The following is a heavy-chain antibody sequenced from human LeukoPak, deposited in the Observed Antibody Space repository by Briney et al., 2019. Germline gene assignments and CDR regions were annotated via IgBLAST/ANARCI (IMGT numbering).Heavy chain of an antibody. CDR2: ISYDGSNK. Sequence: GGSLRLSCAASGFTFSSYGMHWVRQAPGKGLEWVAVISYDGSNKYYADSVKGRFTISRDNSKNTLYLQMNSLRAEDTAVYYCAKDPLKHYYYDSSGYYSPQPITDYWGQGTLVTVSS. V-gene: IGHV3-30*18. D-gene: IGHD3-22*01. CDR3: AKDPLKHYYYDSSGYYSPQPITDY. J-gene: IGHJ4*02. CDR1: GFTFSSYG.